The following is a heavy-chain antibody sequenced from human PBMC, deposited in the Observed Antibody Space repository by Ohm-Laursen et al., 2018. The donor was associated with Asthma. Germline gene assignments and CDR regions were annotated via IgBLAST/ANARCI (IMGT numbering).Heavy chain of an antibody. V-gene: IGHV4-31*03. J-gene: IGHJ4*02. CDR3: ARGVEYDYDSTGYYLDH. CDR1: GGSIISSYYY. Sequence: TLSLTCSVSGGSIISSYYYWGWIRQHPGKGLEWIGYMYYSGTTYYNPSLNSRVAILVDTSKNQFSLKVNSVTAADTAVYYCARGVEYDYDSTGYYLDHWGQGTLVTVSS. CDR2: MYYSGTT. D-gene: IGHD3-22*01.